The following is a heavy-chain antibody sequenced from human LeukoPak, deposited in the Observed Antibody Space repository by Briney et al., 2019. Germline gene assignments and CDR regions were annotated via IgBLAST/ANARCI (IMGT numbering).Heavy chain of an antibody. CDR1: GFIFSDYA. CDR2: VSYDGSNQ. CDR3: ANAYKGEILWFGELLYYFDY. J-gene: IGHJ4*02. D-gene: IGHD3-10*01. V-gene: IGHV3-30-3*01. Sequence: GGSLRLSCAASGFIFSDYAMFWVRQAPGKGLEWVAVVSYDGSNQYYPDSVKGRFTISRDNSKKTLYLQMNSLRAEDTAVYYCANAYKGEILWFGELLYYFDYWGQGTLVTVSS.